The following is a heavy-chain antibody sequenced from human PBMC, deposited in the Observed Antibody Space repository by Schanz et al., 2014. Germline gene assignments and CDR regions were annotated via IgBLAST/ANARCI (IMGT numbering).Heavy chain of an antibody. CDR2: ISSSSSTR. Sequence: EVQLVESGGGLVQPGGSLRLSCAASGFTFSSYSMNWVRQAPGKGLEWVSYISSSSSTRYYADSVKGRFTISRDNAKNSPFLQMNSLRAEDTAVYYCARDFLLEQLGYSHYYYAMDVWGQGTTVTVSS. V-gene: IGHV3-48*01. J-gene: IGHJ6*02. CDR3: ARDFLLEQLGYSHYYYAMDV. D-gene: IGHD2-15*01. CDR1: GFTFSSYS.